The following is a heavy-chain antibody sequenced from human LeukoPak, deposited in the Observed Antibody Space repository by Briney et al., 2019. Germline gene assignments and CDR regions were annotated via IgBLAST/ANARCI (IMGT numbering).Heavy chain of an antibody. Sequence: SETLSLTCAVYGGSFSGYYWSWIRQPPGKGLEWIGEINHSGSTNYNPSLKSRVTISVDTSKNQFSLKLSSVTAADTAVYYCARASWFGELLSNFDYWGQGTLVTVSS. CDR3: ARASWFGELLSNFDY. V-gene: IGHV4-34*01. J-gene: IGHJ4*02. CDR2: INHSGST. D-gene: IGHD3-10*01. CDR1: GGSFSGYY.